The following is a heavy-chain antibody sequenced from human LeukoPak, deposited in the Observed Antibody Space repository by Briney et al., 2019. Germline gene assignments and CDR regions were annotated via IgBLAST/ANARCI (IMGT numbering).Heavy chain of an antibody. CDR1: GGSISSSSYY. Sequence: SETLSLTCTVSGGSISSSSYYWGWIRQPPGKGLEWIGSIYYSGSTYYNPSLKSRVTISVDTSKNQFSLKLSSVTAADTAVYYCARARITMIVVRFDPWGQGTLVTVSS. V-gene: IGHV4-39*07. D-gene: IGHD3-22*01. CDR2: IYYSGST. CDR3: ARARITMIVVRFDP. J-gene: IGHJ5*02.